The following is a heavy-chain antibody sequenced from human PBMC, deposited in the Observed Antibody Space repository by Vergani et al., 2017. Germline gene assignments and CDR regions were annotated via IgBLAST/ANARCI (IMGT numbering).Heavy chain of an antibody. V-gene: IGHV3-23*01. Sequence: EVQLLQSGGGVIQPGGSVRLSCAASGFTFSACPMTWVRQAPGKGLEWVSAISARYPSTYYADSVKGRFTISRDNSKNMLYLQMNSLKTEDTAVYYCTSLGFGELLQTAGRDWGQGTLVTVS. CDR2: ISARYPST. D-gene: IGHD3-10*01. CDR3: TSLGFGELLQTAGRD. CDR1: GFTFSACP. J-gene: IGHJ4*02.